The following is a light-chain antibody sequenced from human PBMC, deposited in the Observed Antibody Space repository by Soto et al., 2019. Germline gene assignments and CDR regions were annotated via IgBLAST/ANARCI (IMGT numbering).Light chain of an antibody. V-gene: IGKV1-12*01. J-gene: IGKJ3*01. Sequence: DIQMTQSPSSVSASVGDRVTITCRASQGISSWLAWYPQKPGNAPTLLISAASSLQSGVPSRFSGRGSGTDFTLTSSSLQPEDFATYYCQQANSSPFTSGPGTKVDIK. CDR2: AAS. CDR3: QQANSSPFT. CDR1: QGISSW.